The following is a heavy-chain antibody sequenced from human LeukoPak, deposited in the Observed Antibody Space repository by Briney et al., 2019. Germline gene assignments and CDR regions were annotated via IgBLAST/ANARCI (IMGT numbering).Heavy chain of an antibody. V-gene: IGHV1-18*01. CDR1: GYTFTNYG. CDR2: ISAYHGDT. J-gene: IGHJ4*02. CDR3: ARSYSSGPLDY. D-gene: IGHD3-22*01. Sequence: ASVKVSCKASGYTFTNYGIRWVRQAPGQGLEWMGWISAYHGDTNYAQKLQGRVTMATDTSTSTAYMELRSLRSDDTAVYYCARSYSSGPLDYWGQGTLVTVSS.